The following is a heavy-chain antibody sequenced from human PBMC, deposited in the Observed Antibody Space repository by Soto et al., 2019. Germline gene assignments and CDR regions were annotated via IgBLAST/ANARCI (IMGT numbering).Heavy chain of an antibody. D-gene: IGHD2-15*01. J-gene: IGHJ6*02. CDR1: GDSVSSNGAC. CDR2: IYYRSKWFH. Sequence: SQTLSLTFVISGDSVSSNGACLNLILQSPSRGLQWLGRIYYRSKWFHDYAASVESRMAINPDTSRNQFSLQLNYVTPEDTAVYYCARVHCSAGTCLDGLDFWGQGTTVTVSS. CDR3: ARVHCSAGTCLDGLDF. V-gene: IGHV6-1*01.